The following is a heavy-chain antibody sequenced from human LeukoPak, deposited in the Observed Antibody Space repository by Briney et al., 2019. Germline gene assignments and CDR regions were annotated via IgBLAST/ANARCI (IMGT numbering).Heavy chain of an antibody. D-gene: IGHD3-22*01. J-gene: IGHJ4*02. CDR2: INHSGST. CDR3: ARGSLRLTYYYDRSGSLPLDY. V-gene: IGHV4-34*01. Sequence: SETLSLTCAVYGGSFSGYYWSWIRQPPGKGLEWIGEINHSGSTNYNPSLKSRVTISVDTSKNQFSLKLSSVTAADTAVYYCARGSLRLTYYYDRSGSLPLDYWGQGTLVTVSS. CDR1: GGSFSGYY.